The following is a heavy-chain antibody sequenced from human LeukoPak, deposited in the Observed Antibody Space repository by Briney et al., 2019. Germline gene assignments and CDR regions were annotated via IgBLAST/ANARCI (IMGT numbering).Heavy chain of an antibody. J-gene: IGHJ4*02. V-gene: IGHV3-21*01. Sequence: GGSLRLSCAASGFTFSSYSMIWVRQAPGKGLEWVSSISSSSSYIYYADSVKGRFTISRDNAKNSLYLQMNSLRAEDTAVYYCARSTMVRGVISRNDYWGQGTLVTVSS. CDR3: ARSTMVRGVISRNDY. CDR2: ISSSSSYI. D-gene: IGHD3-10*01. CDR1: GFTFSSYS.